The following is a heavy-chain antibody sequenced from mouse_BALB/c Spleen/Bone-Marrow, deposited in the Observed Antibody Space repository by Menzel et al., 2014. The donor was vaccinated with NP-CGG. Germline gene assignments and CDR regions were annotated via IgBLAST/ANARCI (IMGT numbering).Heavy chain of an antibody. CDR2: SRNKAKYYTT. Sequence: EVKLMESEGGLVQPGDSLRLSCATSGFTFSDFYMEWVRQPPGKRLEWIAASRNKAKYYTTEYSASVKGRFIVSRDTSQSVLYLQMNALRAEDTAIYYCARDVGYGNYFVYWGQGTLVTVSA. J-gene: IGHJ3*01. CDR1: GFTFSDFY. CDR3: ARDVGYGNYFVY. D-gene: IGHD2-10*02. V-gene: IGHV7-1*02.